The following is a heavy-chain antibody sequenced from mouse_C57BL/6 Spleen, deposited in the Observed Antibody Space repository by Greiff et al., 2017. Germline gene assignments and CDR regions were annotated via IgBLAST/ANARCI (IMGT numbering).Heavy chain of an antibody. J-gene: IGHJ2*01. D-gene: IGHD1-1*01. CDR3: ARESILLRYFDY. V-gene: IGHV5-4*01. CDR2: ISDGGSYT. Sequence: EVQGVESGGGLVKPGGSLKLSCAASGFTFSSYAMSWVRQTPEKRLEWVATISDGGSYTYYPDNVKGRFTISRDNAKNNLYLQMSHLKSEDTAMYYCARESILLRYFDYWGQGTTLTVSS. CDR1: GFTFSSYA.